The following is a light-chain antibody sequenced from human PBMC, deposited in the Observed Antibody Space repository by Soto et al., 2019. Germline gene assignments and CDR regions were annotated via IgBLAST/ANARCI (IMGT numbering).Light chain of an antibody. V-gene: IGKV3-20*01. Sequence: EIVLTQSPGTLSLSPAARATLSCRASQSCNSIYLAWYQQKPGQAPRLLIYGASSRATGIPDRFSGSGSGTDFTLTISRLEPEDFAVYYCHQYDSWTFGQGTKVDI. J-gene: IGKJ1*01. CDR2: GAS. CDR3: HQYDSWT. CDR1: QSCNSIY.